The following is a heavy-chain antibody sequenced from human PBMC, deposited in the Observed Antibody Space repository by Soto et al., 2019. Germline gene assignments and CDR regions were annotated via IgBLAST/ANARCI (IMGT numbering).Heavy chain of an antibody. D-gene: IGHD1-1*01. J-gene: IGHJ4*02. CDR3: ARVEVNDYFDY. Sequence: GGSLRLSCAASWFTVSSNYMSWVRQAPGKGLEWVSVIHSGGSTYYADSVKGRFTISRDNSKNTLYLQMNSLRAEDTAVYYCARVEVNDYFDYWGQGTLVTVSS. V-gene: IGHV3-53*01. CDR2: IHSGGST. CDR1: WFTVSSNY.